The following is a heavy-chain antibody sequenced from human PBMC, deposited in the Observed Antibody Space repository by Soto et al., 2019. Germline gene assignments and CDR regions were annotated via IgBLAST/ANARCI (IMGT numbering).Heavy chain of an antibody. CDR2: INHSGST. V-gene: IGHV4-34*01. Sequence: SETLSLTCAVYGGSFSGYYWSWIRQPPGKGLEWIGEINHSGSTNYNPSLKSRVTISVDTSKNQFSLKLSSVTAADTAVYYCARGRRRHSRGYSDYFGYWGQGTLVTV. CDR3: ARGRRRHSRGYSDYFGY. CDR1: GGSFSGYY. D-gene: IGHD3-22*01. J-gene: IGHJ4*02.